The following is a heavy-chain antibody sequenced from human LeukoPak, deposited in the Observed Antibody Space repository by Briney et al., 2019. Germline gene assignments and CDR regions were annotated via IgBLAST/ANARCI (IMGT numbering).Heavy chain of an antibody. D-gene: IGHD3-22*01. CDR3: AREVVKYHDSSGPLDY. V-gene: IGHV3-7*05. J-gene: IGHJ4*02. CDR1: GFTFSSYW. CDR2: IKQDVSEK. Sequence: PGGSLRLSCAASGFTFSSYWMSWVRQAPGKGLEWVANIKQDVSEKYYVGSVKGRFTISRDNSKNSLYLQMNSLRVEDTAVYYCAREVVKYHDSSGPLDYWGQGALVTVSS.